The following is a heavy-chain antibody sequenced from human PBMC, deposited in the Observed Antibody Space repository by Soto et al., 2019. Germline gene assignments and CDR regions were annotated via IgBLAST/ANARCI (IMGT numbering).Heavy chain of an antibody. CDR3: ASDVVGASDSYGLDV. CDR2: IWHDGNNK. D-gene: IGHD1-26*01. J-gene: IGHJ6*02. CDR1: GFTFSNYC. V-gene: IGHV3-33*01. Sequence: QTGGSLSLSCPASGFTFSNYCMHWVRHAPGKGLEWVEIIWHDGNNKYYADYFRGRVIITRDNSKSRVYLEMNSLRADDTAVYYCASDVVGASDSYGLDVWGQGTPVTVSS.